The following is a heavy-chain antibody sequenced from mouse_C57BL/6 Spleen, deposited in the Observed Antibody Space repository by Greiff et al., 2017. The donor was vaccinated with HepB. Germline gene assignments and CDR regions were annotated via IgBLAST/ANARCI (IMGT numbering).Heavy chain of an antibody. CDR1: GYAFSSSW. D-gene: IGHD1-1*01. Sequence: VQVVESGPELVKPGASVKISCKASGYAFSSSWMNWVKQRPGKGLEWIGRIYPGDGDTNYNGKFKGKATLTADKSSSTAYMQLSSLTSEDSAVYFCARDGSYWYFDVWGTGTTVTVSS. J-gene: IGHJ1*03. V-gene: IGHV1-82*01. CDR2: IYPGDGDT. CDR3: ARDGSYWYFDV.